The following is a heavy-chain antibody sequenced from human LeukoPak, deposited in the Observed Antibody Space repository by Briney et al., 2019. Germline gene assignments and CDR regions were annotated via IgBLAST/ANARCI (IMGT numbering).Heavy chain of an antibody. J-gene: IGHJ4*02. CDR1: GGPFSGYY. D-gene: IGHD2-2*01. V-gene: IGHV4-34*01. CDR3: ARGYRPNFDY. Sequence: SETLSLTCAVYGGPFSGYYWSWIRPPPGKGLEWIGEINHSGSTNCKPSLKSRITISVDTSKNQFSLKLSSVTAADTAVYYCARGYRPNFDYWGQGTLVTVSS. CDR2: INHSGST.